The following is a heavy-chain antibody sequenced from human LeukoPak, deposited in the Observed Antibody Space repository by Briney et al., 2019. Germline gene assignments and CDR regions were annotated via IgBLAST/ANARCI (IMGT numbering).Heavy chain of an antibody. Sequence: ASVKVSCKASGYTFTSYGISWVRQAPGQGLEWMGWISAYDGRTNYAQNLQGRLTLTTDTSTTTAYMELRSLTSDDTAVYYCARDPSNTVGRNIYFDYWGQGTLVTVSS. CDR1: GYTFTSYG. V-gene: IGHV1-18*01. CDR2: ISAYDGRT. D-gene: IGHD1-14*01. J-gene: IGHJ4*02. CDR3: ARDPSNTVGRNIYFDY.